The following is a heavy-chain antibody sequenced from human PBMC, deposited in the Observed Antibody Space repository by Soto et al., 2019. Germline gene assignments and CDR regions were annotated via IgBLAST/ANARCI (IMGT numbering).Heavy chain of an antibody. Sequence: EVQLVESGGVVVQPGGSLRLSCVASGFMFGNYFMNWVRQAPGKCLEWVSLISGDSVHTYYADSVRGRFTISRENNRNSLYLQMNSLRPDDTALYYCGKDSPGSPDYWGQGTLVTVSS. CDR3: GKDSPGSPDY. CDR2: ISGDSVHT. CDR1: GFMFGNYF. V-gene: IGHV3-43*01. J-gene: IGHJ4*02.